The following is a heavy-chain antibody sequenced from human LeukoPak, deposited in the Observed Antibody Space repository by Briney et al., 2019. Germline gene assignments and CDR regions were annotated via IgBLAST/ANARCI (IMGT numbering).Heavy chain of an antibody. CDR2: ISGSGDNT. CDR3: AREGLGAAAGTFDY. CDR1: GFISSSYA. D-gene: IGHD6-13*01. V-gene: IGHV3-23*01. Sequence: QPGGSLRLSCAASGFISSSYAMSWVRQAPGKGLAWVSIISGSGDNTDYADSVKGRFTISRDNSKNTLSLQMNSLRVEDTAVYYCAREGLGAAAGTFDYWGQGTLVTVSS. J-gene: IGHJ4*02.